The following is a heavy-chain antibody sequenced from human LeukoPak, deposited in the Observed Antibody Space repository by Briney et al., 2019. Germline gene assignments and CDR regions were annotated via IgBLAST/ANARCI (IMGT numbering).Heavy chain of an antibody. CDR2: IDHSGST. CDR1: GGSFSGYY. V-gene: IGHV4-34*01. CDR3: ATLESVYCSGGSCYERIDY. Sequence: SETLSLTCAVYGGSFSGYYWSWIRQPPGKGLEWIGEIDHSGSTNYNPSLKSRVTISVDTSKNQFSLKLSSVTAADTAVYYCATLESVYCSGGSCYERIDYWGQGTLVTVSS. J-gene: IGHJ4*02. D-gene: IGHD2-15*01.